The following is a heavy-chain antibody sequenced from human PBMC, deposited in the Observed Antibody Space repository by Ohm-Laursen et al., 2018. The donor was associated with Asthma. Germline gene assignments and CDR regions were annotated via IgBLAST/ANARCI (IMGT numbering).Heavy chain of an antibody. CDR1: GFTFSSYN. D-gene: IGHD3-3*01. CDR3: ARAGVTFWRNVNWFDP. V-gene: IGHV3-21*01. J-gene: IGHJ5*02. CDR2: ISSSSSYI. Sequence: SLRLSCSASGFTFSSYNMNRVRQAPGKGLEWVSSISSSSSYIYYADSVKGRFTISRDNARNSLYLQMNSLRAEDTAVYYCARAGVTFWRNVNWFDPWGQGTLVTVSS.